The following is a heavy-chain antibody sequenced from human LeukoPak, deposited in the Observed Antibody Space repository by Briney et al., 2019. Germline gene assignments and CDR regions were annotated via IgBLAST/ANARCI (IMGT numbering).Heavy chain of an antibody. V-gene: IGHV3-49*04. D-gene: IGHD2-2*01. CDR3: TREYQLLYFDY. Sequence: GGSLRLSCTASGFTFGDYAMSWVRQAPGKGLEWVGFIRSKAYGGTTEYAASVKGRFTISRDDSKSIAYLQMNSLKTEDTAVYYCTREYQLLYFDYWGQGTLVTVSS. CDR1: GFTFGDYA. CDR2: IRSKAYGGTT. J-gene: IGHJ4*02.